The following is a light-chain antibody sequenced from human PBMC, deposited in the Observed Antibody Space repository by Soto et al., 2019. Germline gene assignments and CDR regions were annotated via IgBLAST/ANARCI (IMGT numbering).Light chain of an antibody. V-gene: IGKV3-20*01. Sequence: EIVLAQSPGTLSLSPGERATLSCRASQSVSSIYLAWYQQKPGQAPRLLIYDASSRAAGIPDRFSGSESGTDFTLTISRLEPEESAVYYCQQYGRSPGLFTFGPGTKVEIK. CDR3: QQYGRSPGLFT. J-gene: IGKJ3*01. CDR2: DAS. CDR1: QSVSSIY.